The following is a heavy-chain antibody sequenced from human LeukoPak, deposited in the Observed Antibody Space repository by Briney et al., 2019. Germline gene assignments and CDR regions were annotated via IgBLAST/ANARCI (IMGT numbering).Heavy chain of an antibody. D-gene: IGHD3-22*01. CDR1: GGSISSSTYY. CDR3: ARGLYYDSSGYYLNWFDP. CDR2: IYYSGST. Sequence: PSETLSLTCSVSGGSISSSTYYWGWIRQPPGQGLDWIGNIYYSGSTYYNPSLKSRVTISVDTSKNQFSLKLSSVTAADTAVYYCARGLYYDSSGYYLNWFDPWGQGTLVTVSS. J-gene: IGHJ5*02. V-gene: IGHV4-39*07.